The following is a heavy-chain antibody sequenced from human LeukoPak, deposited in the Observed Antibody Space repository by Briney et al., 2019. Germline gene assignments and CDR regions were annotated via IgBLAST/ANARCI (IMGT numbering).Heavy chain of an antibody. CDR2: IRYDGSNK. J-gene: IGHJ4*02. D-gene: IGHD7-27*01. CDR1: GFTFSSYG. V-gene: IGHV3-30*02. CDR3: ARDYNWGTDY. Sequence: GGSLRLSCAASGFTFSSYGMHWVRQAPGKGLEWVAFIRYDGSNKYYADSVKGRFTISRDNSKNTVDLQMNSLRAEDTALYYCARDYNWGTDYWGQGTLVTVSS.